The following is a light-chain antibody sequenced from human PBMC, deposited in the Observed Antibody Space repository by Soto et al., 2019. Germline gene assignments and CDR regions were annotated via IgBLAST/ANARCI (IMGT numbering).Light chain of an antibody. Sequence: QSVLTQPHSVSGAPGQRVTISRTGSSSNIGAGYDVHWYQQLPGTAPKLLIYGNSNRPSGVPDRFSGSKSGTSASLAITGLQAEHEADYYCQSYDSSLSVVFGGGTQLTVL. CDR1: SSNIGAGYD. CDR3: QSYDSSLSVV. CDR2: GNS. J-gene: IGLJ2*01. V-gene: IGLV1-40*01.